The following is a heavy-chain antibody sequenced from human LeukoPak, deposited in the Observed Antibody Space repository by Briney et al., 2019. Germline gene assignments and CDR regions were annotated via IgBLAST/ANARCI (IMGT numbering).Heavy chain of an antibody. CDR2: IKQDGTEK. CDR3: ARDGATMVRGGGGGFDP. Sequence: TGGSLRLSCAASGFTLSTYWMSWVRQAPGKGLEWVANIKQDGTEKYYVDSVKGRFTISRDNAKNSLYLQMNSLRAEDTAVYYCARDGATMVRGGGGGFDPWGQGTLVTVSS. D-gene: IGHD3-10*01. V-gene: IGHV3-7*01. CDR1: GFTLSTYW. J-gene: IGHJ5*02.